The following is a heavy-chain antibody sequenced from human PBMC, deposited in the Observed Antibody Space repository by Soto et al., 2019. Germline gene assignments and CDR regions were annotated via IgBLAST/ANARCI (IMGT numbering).Heavy chain of an antibody. V-gene: IGHV4-31*03. CDR2: IYYSGST. CDR3: ARVGGINWFDP. D-gene: IGHD3-16*01. CDR1: GGSISSGGYY. J-gene: IGHJ5*02. Sequence: QVQLQESGPGLVKPSQTLSLTCTVSGGSISSGGYYWSWIRQHPGKGLEWIGYIYYSGSTYYNPSAQSRVTVSGDTSKNHVSLKLSSVTAADTAVYYCARVGGINWFDPWGQGTLVTVSS.